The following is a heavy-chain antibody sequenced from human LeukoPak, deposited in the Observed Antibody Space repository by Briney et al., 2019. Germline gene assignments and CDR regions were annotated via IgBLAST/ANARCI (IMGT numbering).Heavy chain of an antibody. CDR3: ASSLYGDYVEVRFDS. CDR2: IYYSGST. CDR1: GGSISSYY. D-gene: IGHD4-17*01. Sequence: SETLSLTCTVSGGSISSYYWSWTRQPPGKGLEGIGHIYYSGSTKFNPSLKRRVTISVDTSKSQFSLKLSSVTAADTAVYYCASSLYGDYVEVRFDSWGQGTLVTVSS. V-gene: IGHV4-59*01. J-gene: IGHJ4*02.